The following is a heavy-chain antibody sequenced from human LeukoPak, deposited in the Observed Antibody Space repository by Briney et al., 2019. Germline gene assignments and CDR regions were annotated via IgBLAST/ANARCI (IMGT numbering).Heavy chain of an antibody. Sequence: ASVKVSCKASGYTFTSYYMHWVRQAPGQGLEWMGWINPNSGGTNYAQKFQGRVTMTRDTSISTAYMELSRLRSDDTAVYYCAGPSDSGYDYFDYWGQGTLVTVSS. CDR1: GYTFTSYY. J-gene: IGHJ4*02. V-gene: IGHV1-2*02. D-gene: IGHD5-12*01. CDR3: AGPSDSGYDYFDY. CDR2: INPNSGGT.